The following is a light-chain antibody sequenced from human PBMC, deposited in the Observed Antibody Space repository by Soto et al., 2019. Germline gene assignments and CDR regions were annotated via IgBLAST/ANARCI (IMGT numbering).Light chain of an antibody. Sequence: DTVMTQSPATLSVSPGETATLSCRASESVGSDLAWYQQKPGQAPRLLIYGASTRATGIPARLSGSGSGTEFTLTISSLQSEDSAVYYCQQYYNWPPWTFGQGTKVEI. CDR2: GAS. CDR3: QQYYNWPPWT. CDR1: ESVGSD. V-gene: IGKV3-15*01. J-gene: IGKJ1*01.